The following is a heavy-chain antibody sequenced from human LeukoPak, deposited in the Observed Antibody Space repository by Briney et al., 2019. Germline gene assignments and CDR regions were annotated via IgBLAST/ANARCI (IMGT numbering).Heavy chain of an antibody. J-gene: IGHJ6*03. V-gene: IGHV4-34*01. CDR3: ARGPDAYYDFWSGYPSYYYYYMDV. CDR1: GGSFSAYY. Sequence: SETLSLTCAVYGGSFSAYYWSWIRQPPGNGLEWIGEINHSGSTNYNTSPKSRLIISLDTSKNQFSLKLSSVTAADTAVYYCARGPDAYYDFWSGYPSYYYYYMDVWGKGTTVTVSS. CDR2: INHSGST. D-gene: IGHD3-3*01.